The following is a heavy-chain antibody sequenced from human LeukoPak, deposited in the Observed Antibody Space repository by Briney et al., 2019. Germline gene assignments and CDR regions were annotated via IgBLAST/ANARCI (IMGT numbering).Heavy chain of an antibody. D-gene: IGHD1-26*01. CDR1: GGSISSGGYY. V-gene: IGHV4-31*03. J-gene: IGHJ6*02. CDR2: IYYSGST. CDR3: ARGSLVGATYYYYYYGMDV. Sequence: SQTLSLTCTVSGGSISSGGYYWSWIRQHPGKGLEWIGYIYYSGSTYYNPSLKSRVTISVDTSKNQFSLKLSSVTAADTAVYYCARGSLVGATYYYYYYGMDVWGQGTTVTVSS.